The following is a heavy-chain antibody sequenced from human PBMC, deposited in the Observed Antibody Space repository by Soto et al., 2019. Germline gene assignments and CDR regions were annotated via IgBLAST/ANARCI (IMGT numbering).Heavy chain of an antibody. CDR1: GFTFSSYA. CDR2: ISGSGGST. Sequence: EVQLLESGGGLVQPGGSLRLSCAASGFTFSSYAMSWVRQAPGKGLEWVSAISGSGGSTYYADSVKGRFTISRDNSKNTLYLQMNSLRAEDTAVYYCAKDKPAMYYYDSSGYSHWGQGTLVTVSS. CDR3: AKDKPAMYYYDSSGYSH. D-gene: IGHD3-22*01. V-gene: IGHV3-23*01. J-gene: IGHJ4*02.